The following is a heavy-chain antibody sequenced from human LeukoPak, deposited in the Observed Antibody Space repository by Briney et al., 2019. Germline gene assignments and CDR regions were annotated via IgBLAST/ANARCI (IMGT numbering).Heavy chain of an antibody. J-gene: IGHJ4*02. CDR2: IKQDGSEK. CDR3: ARDNSSSWYVLDY. V-gene: IGHV3-7*01. Sequence: PGGSLRLSCAASEFTFYSYAMSWVRQAPGKGLEWVANIKQDGSEKYYVDSVKGRFTISRDNAKNSLYLQMNSLRAEDTAVYYCARDNSSSWYVLDYWGQGTLVTVSS. CDR1: EFTFYSYA. D-gene: IGHD6-13*01.